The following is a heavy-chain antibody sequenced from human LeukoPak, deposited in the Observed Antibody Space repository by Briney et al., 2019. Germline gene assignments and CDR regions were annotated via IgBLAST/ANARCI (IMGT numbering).Heavy chain of an antibody. D-gene: IGHD6-19*01. CDR3: ARDQEAIAVAPYGMDV. V-gene: IGHV4-4*02. CDR1: GGSISSSNW. CDR2: IYHSGGT. Sequence: SETLSLTCAVSGGSISSSNWWSWVRQPPGKGLEWSGDIYHSGGTNYNPNLQGRVTITVDKSKSQFSLELSSVTAADTAVYYCARDQEAIAVAPYGMDVWGQGTTVTVSS. J-gene: IGHJ6*02.